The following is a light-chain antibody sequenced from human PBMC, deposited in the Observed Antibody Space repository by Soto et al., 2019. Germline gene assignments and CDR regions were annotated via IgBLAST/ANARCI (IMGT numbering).Light chain of an antibody. CDR1: QSISTY. J-gene: IGKJ1*01. V-gene: IGKV1-39*01. CDR3: QQYRGWPRT. Sequence: DIQMTQSPSSLSASVGDRVTITCRASQSISTYLNWYQQKLGKAPKLLISAASSLQGGVPSRFSGSGSGTDFTLTISSLQPEDFATYYCQQYRGWPRTFGQGTKVEIK. CDR2: AAS.